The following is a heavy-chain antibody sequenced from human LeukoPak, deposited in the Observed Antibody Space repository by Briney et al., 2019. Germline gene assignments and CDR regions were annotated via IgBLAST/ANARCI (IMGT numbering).Heavy chain of an antibody. CDR2: IYHSGST. J-gene: IGHJ4*02. CDR1: GYSISSGYY. V-gene: IGHV4-38-2*01. Sequence: SETLSLTCAVSGYSISSGYYWGWIRQPPGKGLEWIGSIYHSGSTYYNPSLKSRVTISVDTSKNQFSLKLSPVTAADTAVYYCARQGGATKFDYWGQGTLVTVSS. D-gene: IGHD5-12*01. CDR3: ARQGGATKFDY.